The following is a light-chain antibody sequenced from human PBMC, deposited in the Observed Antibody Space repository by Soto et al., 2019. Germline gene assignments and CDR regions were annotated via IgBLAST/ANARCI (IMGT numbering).Light chain of an antibody. CDR1: SSNIGAGYD. J-gene: IGLJ2*01. Sequence: QSVLTQPPSVSGAPGQRVTISCTGSSSNIGAGYDVHWYLHLPGTAPKLFIYGNSNRPSGVPDRFSGSRSGTSASLAITGLQAEDEADYYCQSYDRSLSGYVIFGGGTKVTVL. CDR3: QSYDRSLSGYVI. CDR2: GNS. V-gene: IGLV1-40*01.